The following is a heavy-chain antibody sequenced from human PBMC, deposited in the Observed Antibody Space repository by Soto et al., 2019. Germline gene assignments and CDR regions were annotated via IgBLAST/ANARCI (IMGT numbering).Heavy chain of an antibody. J-gene: IGHJ2*01. CDR1: GFTFIKYA. Sequence: EVQLLESGGGLVQPGGSLRLSCAGSGFTFIKYAMNWVRQAPGKGLEWVSSISGGGDAAFFPDSVRGRFTISSDNSQNTVALQMNSLGVDDTAVYYCARKILGSTSFPNYCYFDLCGRGTLVTVSP. CDR2: ISGGGDAA. CDR3: ARKILGSTSFPNYCYFDL. D-gene: IGHD2-2*01. V-gene: IGHV3-23*01.